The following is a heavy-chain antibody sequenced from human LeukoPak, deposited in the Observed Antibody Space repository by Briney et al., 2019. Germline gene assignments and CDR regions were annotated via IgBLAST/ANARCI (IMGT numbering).Heavy chain of an antibody. V-gene: IGHV3-30-3*01. Sequence: GSLRLSCAASGFTFSSYAMQWVRQAPGKGLEWVAVISYDGSNKYYADSVKGRFTISRDNSKNTLYLQMNSLRAEDTAVYYCARDYPLITMIVGEGEGGFDYWGQGTLVTVSS. CDR3: ARDYPLITMIVGEGEGGFDY. CDR2: ISYDGSNK. CDR1: GFTFSSYA. J-gene: IGHJ4*02. D-gene: IGHD3-22*01.